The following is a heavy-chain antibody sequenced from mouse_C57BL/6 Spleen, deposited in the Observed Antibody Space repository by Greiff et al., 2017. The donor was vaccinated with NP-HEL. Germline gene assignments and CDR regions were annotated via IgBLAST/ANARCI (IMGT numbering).Heavy chain of an antibody. V-gene: IGHV1-52*01. Sequence: QVQLQQPGAELVRPGSSVKLSCKASGYTFTSYWMHWVKQRPIQGLEWIGNIDPSDSETHYNQKFKDKATLTVDKSSSTAYMQHSSLTSEDSAVYYWGRGGGGAMDYWGQGTSVTVSS. J-gene: IGHJ4*01. CDR3: GRGGGGAMDY. CDR2: IDPSDSET. CDR1: GYTFTSYW.